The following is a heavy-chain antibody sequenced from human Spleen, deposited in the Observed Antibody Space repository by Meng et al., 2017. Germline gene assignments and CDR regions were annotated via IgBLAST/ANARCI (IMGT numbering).Heavy chain of an antibody. CDR2: IYPGDSDA. D-gene: IGHD6-19*01. Sequence: GGSLRLSCKGSGYSFTNYWNGWVRQMPGKGLEWMGIIYPGDSDARYSPSFQGQVTVSADKSINTAYLQWSSLRASDTAMYYCARQGAVAGPAESDYWGQGTLVTVSS. V-gene: IGHV5-51*01. J-gene: IGHJ4*02. CDR1: GYSFTNYW. CDR3: ARQGAVAGPAESDY.